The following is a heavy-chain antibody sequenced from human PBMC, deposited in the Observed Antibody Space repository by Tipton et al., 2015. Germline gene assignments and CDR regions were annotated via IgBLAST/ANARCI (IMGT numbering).Heavy chain of an antibody. V-gene: IGHV4-34*01. CDR1: GGSFSDYY. CDR2: INHGGST. D-gene: IGHD4-23*01. CDR3: ARARGRHGGLFDS. J-gene: IGHJ4*02. Sequence: LRLSCAVYGGSFSDYYWSWIRQSPGKGLEWIGEINHGGSTNYNPSLKSRVTISVDTSKTQFSLKMSSVTASDTAVYYCARARGRHGGLFDSWGQGILVTVSS.